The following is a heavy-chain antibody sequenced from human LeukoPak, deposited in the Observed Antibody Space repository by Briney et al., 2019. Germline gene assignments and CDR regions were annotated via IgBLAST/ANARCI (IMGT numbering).Heavy chain of an antibody. CDR3: ARGRYYGDYRVDP. CDR2: INHSGST. Sequence: SETLSLTCAVYGGSFSGYYCSWIRQPPGKGRERIGEINHSGSTNYNPSLKSRVTISVDTSKNQFSLKLSSVTAADTAVYYCARGRYYGDYRVDPWGQGTLVTVSS. D-gene: IGHD4-17*01. J-gene: IGHJ5*02. V-gene: IGHV4-34*01. CDR1: GGSFSGYY.